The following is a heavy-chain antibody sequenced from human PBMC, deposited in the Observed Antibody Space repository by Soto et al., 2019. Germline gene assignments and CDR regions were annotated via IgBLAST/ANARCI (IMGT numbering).Heavy chain of an antibody. CDR2: IYHSGTT. CDR3: ARVHKEELVTVPAAHYDH. CDR1: GGSLSIFY. J-gene: IGHJ4*01. V-gene: IGHV4-59*01. D-gene: IGHD2-2*01. Sequence: SETLSLTCTLSGGSLSIFYWCWIRRPPGKGLEWIGYIYHSGTTKYNSSLKSRVTMSVDSSKNEFSLKLTSVTAADTAVYYCARVHKEELVTVPAAHYDHWGHGTMVTVSS.